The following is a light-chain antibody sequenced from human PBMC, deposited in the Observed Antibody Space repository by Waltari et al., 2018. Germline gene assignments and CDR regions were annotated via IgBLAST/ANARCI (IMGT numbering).Light chain of an antibody. CDR2: KGN. J-gene: IGLJ3*02. CDR1: SGSISTTFY. Sequence: QPVVTQEPSLSVSPGGTVTLTCTLSSGSISTTFYATWYQQTPGQAPRTLVYKGNSRSSGVPDRFSGSILGNKAALTITGAQADDECDYYCSLYMGSGIWVFGGGTKLTVL. V-gene: IGLV8-61*01. CDR3: SLYMGSGIWV.